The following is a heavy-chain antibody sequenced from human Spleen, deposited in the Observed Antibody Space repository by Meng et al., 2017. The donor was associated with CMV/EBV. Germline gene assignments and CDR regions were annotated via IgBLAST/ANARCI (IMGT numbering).Heavy chain of an antibody. J-gene: IGHJ6*03. Sequence: QVQLQQWGAGVLKPSETLSLPCAVYGGSFSGYYWSWIRQPPGKGLEWIGEINHSGSTNYNPSLKSRVTISVDTSKNQFSLKLSSVTAADTAVYYCARAGRPPRRGYMDVWGKGTTVTVSS. CDR3: ARAGRPPRRGYMDV. D-gene: IGHD3-16*01. CDR2: INHSGST. V-gene: IGHV4-34*01. CDR1: GGSFSGYY.